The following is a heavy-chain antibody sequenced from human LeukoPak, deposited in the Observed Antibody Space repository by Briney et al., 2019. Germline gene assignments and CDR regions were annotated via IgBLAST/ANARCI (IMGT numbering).Heavy chain of an antibody. CDR3: AKDRGYSYGYGYYYYGMDV. V-gene: IGHV3-23*01. CDR1: GFTFSSYA. Sequence: GGCLRLSCAASGFTFSSYAMSWVRQAPGKGLEWVSAISGSGGSTYYADSVKGRFTISRDNSKNTLYLQMNSLRAEDTAVYYCAKDRGYSYGYGYYYYGMDVWGQGTTVTVSS. CDR2: ISGSGGST. D-gene: IGHD5-18*01. J-gene: IGHJ6*02.